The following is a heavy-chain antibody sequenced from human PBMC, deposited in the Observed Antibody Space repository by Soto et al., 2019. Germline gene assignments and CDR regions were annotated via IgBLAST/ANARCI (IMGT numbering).Heavy chain of an antibody. D-gene: IGHD3-10*01. CDR2: INPYSGGA. Sequence: ASLKVSCKASGYTFTGYFMHWVRQATGQGLEWMGWINPYSGGADYAQSFQGRVTMTRDTSISTVYMELSRLRFDDTAVYYCARVIRGAYYNSPLDTWGQGTVVTVSS. J-gene: IGHJ5*02. CDR1: GYTFTGYF. V-gene: IGHV1-2*02. CDR3: ARVIRGAYYNSPLDT.